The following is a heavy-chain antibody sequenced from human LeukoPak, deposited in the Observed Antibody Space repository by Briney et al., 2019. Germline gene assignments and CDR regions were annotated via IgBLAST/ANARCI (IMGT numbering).Heavy chain of an antibody. D-gene: IGHD6-13*01. CDR1: GFTFSSYS. CDR3: ASVIAAAELPGF. Sequence: GGSLRLSCAASGFTFSSYSMNWVRQAPGKGLEGVSYISSSSSTIYYADSVKGRFTISRDNAKNSQYLQMNSLRAEDTAVYYCASVIAAAELPGFGGQGTLVTVSS. J-gene: IGHJ4*02. CDR2: ISSSSSTI. V-gene: IGHV3-48*01.